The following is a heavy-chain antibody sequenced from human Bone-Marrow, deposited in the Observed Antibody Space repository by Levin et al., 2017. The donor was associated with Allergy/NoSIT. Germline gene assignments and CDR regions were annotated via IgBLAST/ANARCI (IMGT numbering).Heavy chain of an antibody. D-gene: IGHD3-10*01. Sequence: LSLTCAASGFPFGDSAMHWVRQVPGKGLEWVSGISWNSGSLGYAESVKGRLTISRDNAKNSLYLQMSSLKPEETALYICTKDSHYYYAGIDTWFDPWGKGTLVTVSS. CDR1: GFPFGDSA. J-gene: IGHJ5*02. CDR2: ISWNSGSL. V-gene: IGHV3-9*01. CDR3: TKDSHYYYAGIDTWFDP.